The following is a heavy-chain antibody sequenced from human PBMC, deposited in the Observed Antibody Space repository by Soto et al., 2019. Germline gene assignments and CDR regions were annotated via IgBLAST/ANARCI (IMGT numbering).Heavy chain of an antibody. J-gene: IGHJ3*02. Sequence: ASVKVSCKASGYTFTGYYMHWVRQAPGQGLEWMGWRNPNSGGTNYAQKFQGWVTMTRDTSISTAYMELSRLRSDDTAVYYCARDLSGDYGALDTWGQVTMVTVS. CDR2: RNPNSGGT. CDR3: ARDLSGDYGALDT. D-gene: IGHD4-17*01. V-gene: IGHV1-2*04. CDR1: GYTFTGYY.